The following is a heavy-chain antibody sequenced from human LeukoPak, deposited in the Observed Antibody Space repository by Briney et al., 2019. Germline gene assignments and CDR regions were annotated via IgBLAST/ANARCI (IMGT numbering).Heavy chain of an antibody. CDR1: GFTFNRNA. D-gene: IGHD6-19*01. CDR3: VRRGDASSGWGDHDY. CDR2: IGGSGDKT. V-gene: IGHV3-23*01. J-gene: IGHJ4*02. Sequence: GGSLRLSCAPSGFTFNRNAISWVRQAPGRGLEWVSTIGGSGDKTFYADAVKGRFTISRYNSKNMLHLQMSSLTGEDTALYYCVRRGDASSGWGDHDYWGQGALVTVSS.